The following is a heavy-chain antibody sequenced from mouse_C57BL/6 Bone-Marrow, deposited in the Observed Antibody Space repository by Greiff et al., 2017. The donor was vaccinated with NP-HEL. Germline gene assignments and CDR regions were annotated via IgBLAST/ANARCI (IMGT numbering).Heavy chain of an antibody. Sequence: EVQGVESGGGLVQPGGSLSLSCAASGFTFTDYYMSWVRQPPGKALEWLGFIRNKANGYTTEYSASVKGRFTISRDNSQSILYLQMNALRAEDSATYYCARSNDYDSAWFAYWGQGTLVTVSA. CDR2: IRNKANGYTT. V-gene: IGHV7-3*01. CDR1: GFTFTDYY. D-gene: IGHD2-4*01. CDR3: ARSNDYDSAWFAY. J-gene: IGHJ3*01.